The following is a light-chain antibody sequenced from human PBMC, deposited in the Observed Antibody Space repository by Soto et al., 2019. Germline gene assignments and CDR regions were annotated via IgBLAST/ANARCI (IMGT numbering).Light chain of an antibody. Sequence: QSALTQPASVSGSPGQSITISCTGTSSDVGSYNLVSWYQQHPGKAPKLMIYEVIKRPSGVSNRFSGSKSGNTASLTISGLQAEDEADYYCCSYAGSTTWVFGGGTQLTVL. CDR1: SSDVGSYNL. J-gene: IGLJ3*02. V-gene: IGLV2-23*02. CDR3: CSYAGSTTWV. CDR2: EVI.